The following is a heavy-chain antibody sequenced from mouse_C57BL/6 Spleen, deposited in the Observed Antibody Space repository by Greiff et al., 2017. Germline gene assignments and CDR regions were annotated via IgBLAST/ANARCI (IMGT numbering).Heavy chain of an antibody. CDR2: ISYDGSN. D-gene: IGHD1-1*01. J-gene: IGHJ4*01. Sequence: ESGPGLVKPSQSLSLTCSVTGYSITSGYYWNWIRQFPGNKLEWMGYISYDGSNNYNPSLKNRISITRDTSKNQFFLKLNSVTTEDTATYYCARDRHYYGTSWGQGTSVTVSS. CDR1: GYSITSGYY. CDR3: ARDRHYYGTS. V-gene: IGHV3-6*01.